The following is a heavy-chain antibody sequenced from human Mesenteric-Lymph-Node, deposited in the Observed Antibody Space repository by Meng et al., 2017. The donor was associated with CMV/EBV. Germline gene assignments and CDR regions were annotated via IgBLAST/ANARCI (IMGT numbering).Heavy chain of an antibody. Sequence: SCAASGCSFSSYTMNWDRQDPGKGLEWVSSISSSSSYIYHADSVKGRFTISRDNAKNSLYLQMNSLRAEDTAVYYCARDGYGGRYLDYWGQGTLVTVSS. D-gene: IGHD5-12*01. J-gene: IGHJ4*02. CDR2: ISSSSSYI. CDR1: GCSFSSYT. V-gene: IGHV3-21*01. CDR3: ARDGYGGRYLDY.